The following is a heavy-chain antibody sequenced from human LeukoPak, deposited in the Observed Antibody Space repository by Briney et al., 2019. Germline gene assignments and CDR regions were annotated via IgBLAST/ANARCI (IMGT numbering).Heavy chain of an antibody. V-gene: IGHV3-33*06. CDR1: GFTFSSFG. D-gene: IGHD6-19*01. CDR3: AKIPEIYSSGWYYFDH. CDR2: IWYDGSDK. Sequence: GGSLRLSCAASGFTFSSFGMHWVRQAPGKGLEWVAVIWYDGSDKYYADSVKGRFTISRDNSKNTLYLRMNSLRAEDTAVYYCAKIPEIYSSGWYYFDHWGQGTLVTVSS. J-gene: IGHJ4*02.